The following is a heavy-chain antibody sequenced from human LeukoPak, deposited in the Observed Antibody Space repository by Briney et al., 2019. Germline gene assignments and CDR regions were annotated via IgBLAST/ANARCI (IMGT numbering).Heavy chain of an antibody. CDR3: ARAVSGKVAASFDY. Sequence: SETLSLTCTVSGGSISSGGYYWSWIRQHPGKGLEWIGYIYYSGSTYYNPSLKSRVTISVDTSKNQFSLKLSSVTAADTAVYYCARAVSGKVAASFDYWGQGTLVTVSS. D-gene: IGHD6-19*01. J-gene: IGHJ4*02. CDR2: IYYSGST. CDR1: GGSISSGGYY. V-gene: IGHV4-31*03.